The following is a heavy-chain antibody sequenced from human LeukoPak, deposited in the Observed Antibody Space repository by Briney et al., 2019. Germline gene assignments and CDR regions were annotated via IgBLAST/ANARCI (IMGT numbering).Heavy chain of an antibody. V-gene: IGHV4-39*07. J-gene: IGHJ3*02. CDR1: GGSISSSNYY. CDR3: ARDLYSSRTNDAFVI. CDR2: IYYTGNA. Sequence: PSETLSLTCTVSGGSISSSNYYWGWIRQPPGKGLEWIGNIYYTGNAFYNPSLKSRVTISVGTSKIQFSLKLSSVTAADTAVYYCARDLYSSRTNDAFVIWGQGTMVTVSS. D-gene: IGHD6-13*01.